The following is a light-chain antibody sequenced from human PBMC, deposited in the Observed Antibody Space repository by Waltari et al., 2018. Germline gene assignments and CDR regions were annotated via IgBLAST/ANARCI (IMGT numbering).Light chain of an antibody. CDR2: SNI. CDR3: AAWDDSLNGPV. Sequence: QSVLTQPPQASGPPGQWVTITFSGTSSYTRCNTFNCPHHPPRNAPQPHTPPLKYYRPLPSTSPKLLIYSNIQRPSGVPDRFSGSKSGTSASLAISGLQSEDEADYYCAAWDDSLNGPVFGGGTKLTVL. J-gene: IGLJ2*01. CDR1: SSYTRCNT. V-gene: IGLV1-44*01.